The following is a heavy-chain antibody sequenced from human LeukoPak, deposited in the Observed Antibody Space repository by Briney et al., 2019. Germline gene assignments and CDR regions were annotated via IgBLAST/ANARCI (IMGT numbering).Heavy chain of an antibody. Sequence: ASVKVSCKASGYTFTSYGISWVRQAPGQGLEWMGWISAYNGNTNYAQKLQGRVTMTTDTSTSTAYMELRSLRSDDTAVYYCARANFYDSSGYGYYYYYMDVWGKGTTVTVSS. V-gene: IGHV1-18*01. D-gene: IGHD3-22*01. CDR3: ARANFYDSSGYGYYYYYMDV. CDR1: GYTFTSYG. CDR2: ISAYNGNT. J-gene: IGHJ6*03.